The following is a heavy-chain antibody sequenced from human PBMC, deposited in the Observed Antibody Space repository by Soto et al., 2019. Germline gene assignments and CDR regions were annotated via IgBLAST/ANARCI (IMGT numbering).Heavy chain of an antibody. J-gene: IGHJ1*01. D-gene: IGHD3-22*01. CDR1: GYTFTSYD. V-gene: IGHV1-8*01. CDR2: MNPNSGNT. Sequence: ASVKVSCKASGYTFTSYDINWVRQATGQGLEWMGWMNPNSGNTGYAQKFQGRVTMTRNTSISTAYMELSSLRSEDTAVYYFARDLRATTYYYDSRVYDNGSTGYFRHWGQGTLVTVSS. CDR3: ARDLRATTYYYDSRVYDNGSTGYFRH.